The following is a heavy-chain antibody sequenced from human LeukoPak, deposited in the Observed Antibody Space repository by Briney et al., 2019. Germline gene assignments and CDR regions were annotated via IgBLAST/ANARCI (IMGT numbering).Heavy chain of an antibody. Sequence: GGSLRLSCAASGFTFSNAWMSWVRQAPGKGLEWVGRIKSKTDGGTTDYAAPVKGRFTISRDDSKNTPYLQMNSLKTEDTAVYYCTTAPHRGYSYGYRGVVDYWGQGTLVTVSS. CDR1: GFTFSNAW. D-gene: IGHD5-18*01. J-gene: IGHJ4*02. CDR3: TTAPHRGYSYGYRGVVDY. CDR2: IKSKTDGGTT. V-gene: IGHV3-15*01.